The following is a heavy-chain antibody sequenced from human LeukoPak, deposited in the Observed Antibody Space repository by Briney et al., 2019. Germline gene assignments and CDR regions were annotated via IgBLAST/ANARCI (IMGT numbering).Heavy chain of an antibody. D-gene: IGHD2-15*01. Sequence: GGSLRLSCAASGFTFSGYTLIWVRQAPGKGLERVSYIRSSGTAIYDADSVKGRFTVSRDNAKNSLYLQMNSLRAEDTAVYYCAQQVGYCSSGSCYFTYWGQGTLVTVSS. CDR2: IRSSGTAI. CDR1: GFTFSGYT. J-gene: IGHJ1*01. CDR3: AQQVGYCSSGSCYFTY. V-gene: IGHV3-48*04.